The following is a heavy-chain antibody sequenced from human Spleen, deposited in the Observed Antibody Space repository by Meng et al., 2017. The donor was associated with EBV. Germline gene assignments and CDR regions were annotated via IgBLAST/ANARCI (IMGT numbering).Heavy chain of an antibody. CDR2: INSDGSST. CDR3: SRDLVGSDDD. V-gene: IGHV3-74*01. Sequence: VQVREAGGGLVQPGGSLRLSCADSGFTLSSYWVHWVRQAPGKGLVWVSRINSDGSSTIYTDSVKGRFTIFRDNTKNTLYLQMNSLRAEDTAVYFCSRDLVGSDDDWGQGTLVTVSS. J-gene: IGHJ4*02. CDR1: GFTLSSYW. D-gene: IGHD6-25*01.